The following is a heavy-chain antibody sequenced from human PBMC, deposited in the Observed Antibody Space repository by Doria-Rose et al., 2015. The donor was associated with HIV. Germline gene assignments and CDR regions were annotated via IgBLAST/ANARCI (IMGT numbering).Heavy chain of an antibody. D-gene: IGHD6-13*01. Sequence: QVQLVQSGPVLVKPTETLTLTCTVSGVSLSSPGMGVSWIRQPPGKALEWLANIFSDDERSYKTSLKSRLTIPRGTSKSQVVLTMTDMDPVDTATYYCARIKSSRWYHKYYFDFWDQGTLVIVSA. J-gene: IGHJ4*02. CDR2: IFSDDER. V-gene: IGHV2-26*01. CDR3: ARIKSSRWYHKYYFDF. CDR1: GVSLSSPGMG.